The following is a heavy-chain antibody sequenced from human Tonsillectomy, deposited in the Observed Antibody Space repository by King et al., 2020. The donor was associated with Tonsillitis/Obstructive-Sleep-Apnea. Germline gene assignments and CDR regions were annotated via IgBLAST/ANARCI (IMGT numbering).Heavy chain of an antibody. CDR2: IDPSDSYT. D-gene: IGHD4-11*01. CDR3: ASHTGYSNEYRKAMDV. J-gene: IGHJ6*02. Sequence: VQLVQSGAEVKKPGESLRISCKGSGYSFNNYWITWVRQMPGKGLEWMGTIDPSDSYTNYSPSFQGHVTISADKSISTAYLQWSSLKASDTAMYYCASHTGYSNEYRKAMDVWGLGTTVTVSS. V-gene: IGHV5-10-1*03. CDR1: GYSFNNYW.